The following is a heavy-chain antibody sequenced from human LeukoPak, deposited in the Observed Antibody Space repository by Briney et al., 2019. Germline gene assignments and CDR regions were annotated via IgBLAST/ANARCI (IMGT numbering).Heavy chain of an antibody. CDR2: INNNGGTT. CDR1: GFTFSSYA. Sequence: QTGGSLRLSCAASGFTFSSYAMSWVRQAPGKGLEWVSVINNNGGTTYYADSVKGRFTISRDNSKNTLSLQVNSLRAEDTAVYYCATASRGWYDYWGQGTPLTVSS. D-gene: IGHD6-19*01. V-gene: IGHV3-23*01. J-gene: IGHJ4*02. CDR3: ATASRGWYDY.